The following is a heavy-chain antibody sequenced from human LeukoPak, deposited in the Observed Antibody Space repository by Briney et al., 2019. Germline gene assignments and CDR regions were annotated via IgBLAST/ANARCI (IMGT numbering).Heavy chain of an antibody. CDR3: ARPPPYLTGYYSSWFDP. Sequence: SETLSLTCAVSGGSISSGNWWSWIRQPPGKGLEWIGEIYHSGSTNYNPSLKSRVTISVDTSKNQFSLKLSSVTAADTAVYYCARPPPYLTGYYSSWFDPWGQGTLVTVSS. CDR1: GGSISSGNW. D-gene: IGHD3-9*01. V-gene: IGHV4-4*02. J-gene: IGHJ5*02. CDR2: IYHSGST.